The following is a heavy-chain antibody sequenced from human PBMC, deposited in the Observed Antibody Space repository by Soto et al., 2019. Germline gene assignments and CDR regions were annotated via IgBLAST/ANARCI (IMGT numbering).Heavy chain of an antibody. CDR1: GYTFTSYG. Sequence: ASVKVSCKASGYTFTSYGISWVRQAPGQGLEWMGWISAYNGNTNYAQKLQGRVTMTTDTSTSTAYMELRSLRSDDTAVYYCARGDYDILTGYYPNWFDPWGQGTLVTVSS. D-gene: IGHD3-9*01. CDR2: ISAYNGNT. CDR3: ARGDYDILTGYYPNWFDP. V-gene: IGHV1-18*01. J-gene: IGHJ5*02.